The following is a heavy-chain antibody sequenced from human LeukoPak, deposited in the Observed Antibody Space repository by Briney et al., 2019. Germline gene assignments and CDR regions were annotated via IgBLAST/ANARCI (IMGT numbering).Heavy chain of an antibody. CDR2: ISSSSSTI. CDR1: GFTFSSYS. D-gene: IGHD3-10*01. V-gene: IGHV3-48*01. CDR3: ARGITMVRGVMNY. Sequence: GGSLRLSCAASGFTFSSYSMNWVRQAPGKGVEWVSYISSSSSTIYYADSVKGRFTISRDNAKNSLYLQMNSLRAEDTAVYYCARGITMVRGVMNYWGQGTLVTVSS. J-gene: IGHJ4*02.